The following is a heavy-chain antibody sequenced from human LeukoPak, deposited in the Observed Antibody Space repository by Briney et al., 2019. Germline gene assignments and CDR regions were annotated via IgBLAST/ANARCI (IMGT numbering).Heavy chain of an antibody. CDR1: GGSISSSRYY. Sequence: SETLSLTSTVSGGSISSSRYYWGWIRLPPGRGRGWLVCIFYRGTPYYNTSLTRRATISVDTSENHRSLRLSSVTAADTAVYYCARLGKTGSTTVTTRAFDIWGEGTMVAVSS. V-gene: IGHV4-39*02. D-gene: IGHD4-17*01. CDR2: IFYRGTP. J-gene: IGHJ3*02. CDR3: ARLGKTGSTTVTTRAFDI.